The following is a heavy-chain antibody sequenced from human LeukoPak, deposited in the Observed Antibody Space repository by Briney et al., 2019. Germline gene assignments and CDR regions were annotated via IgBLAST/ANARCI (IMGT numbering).Heavy chain of an antibody. CDR3: ARDKSSSWHNWFDP. CDR1: GGSIRSYY. J-gene: IGHJ5*02. D-gene: IGHD6-13*01. Sequence: PSETLSLTCTVSGGSIRSYYWSWIRQPPGKGLEWIGYIYYSGSTNYNPSLKSRVTMSVDTSKNQFSLKLNSVTAADTAVYYCARDKSSSWHNWFDPWGQGTLVTVSS. V-gene: IGHV4-59*12. CDR2: IYYSGST.